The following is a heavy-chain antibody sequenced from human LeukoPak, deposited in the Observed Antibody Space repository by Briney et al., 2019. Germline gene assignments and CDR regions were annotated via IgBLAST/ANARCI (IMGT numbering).Heavy chain of an antibody. V-gene: IGHV4-59*01. D-gene: IGHD6-13*01. CDR1: GGSLSSYY. CDR3: ARLYSSSWSNWFDP. J-gene: IGHJ5*02. Sequence: SETLSLTCTVSGGSLSSYYWSWIRQPPGKGLEWIGYIYYSGSTNYNPSLKSRVTISVDTSKNQFSLKLSSVTAADTAVYYCARLYSSSWSNWFDPWGQGTLVTVSS. CDR2: IYYSGST.